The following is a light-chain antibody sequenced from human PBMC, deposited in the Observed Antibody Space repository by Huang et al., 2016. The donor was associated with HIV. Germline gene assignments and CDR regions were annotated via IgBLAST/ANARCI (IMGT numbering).Light chain of an antibody. Sequence: EIVMTQSPATLSVSPGGGATLSCRASQNVRSNLAWYQQTPGQAPRLLIYDTSTRASGVPARFSGSGSGTEFTLTISGLQSEDFAVYYCKQYDNWPPGLTFGGGTKVEI. V-gene: IGKV3D-15*01. J-gene: IGKJ4*01. CDR2: DTS. CDR1: QNVRSN. CDR3: KQYDNWPPGLT.